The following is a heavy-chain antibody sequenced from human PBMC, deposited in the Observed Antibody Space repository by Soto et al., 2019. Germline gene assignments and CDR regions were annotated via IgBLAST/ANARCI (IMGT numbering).Heavy chain of an antibody. CDR1: GGSISSYY. Sequence: QVQLQESGPGLVKPSETLSLTCSVSGGSISSYYWSWIRQTPGKGLEWIGYIYHRGTTNYSPSLKSRVTISADMSKNQFSLKLSSVTAADTAVYYCARPIRRGGGFDYWGQGTLVTVSS. CDR3: ARPIRRGGGFDY. V-gene: IGHV4-59*01. CDR2: IYHRGTT. J-gene: IGHJ4*02. D-gene: IGHD3-10*01.